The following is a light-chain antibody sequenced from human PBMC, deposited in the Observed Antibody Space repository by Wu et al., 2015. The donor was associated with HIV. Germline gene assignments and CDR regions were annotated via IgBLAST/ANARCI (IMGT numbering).Light chain of an antibody. J-gene: IGKJ4*01. V-gene: IGKV3-20*01. CDR1: QTVNTNY. Sequence: EIVLTQSPGTLSLSPGERATLSCRASQTVNTNYLAWYQQRPGQTPRLLIYGVTSRATGIPDRFSGSGSGTDFTLTISGLEPEDFAMYFCQQYASSPLTFGGGTKVEI. CDR2: GVT. CDR3: QQYASSPLT.